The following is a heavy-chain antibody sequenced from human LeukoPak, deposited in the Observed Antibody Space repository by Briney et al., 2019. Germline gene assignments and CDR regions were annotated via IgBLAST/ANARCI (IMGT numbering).Heavy chain of an antibody. D-gene: IGHD5-12*01. CDR1: GFTFSSYA. CDR2: ISGSGGST. Sequence: GGSLRLSCAASGFTFSSYAMRWGRQAPGKGLEGVSAISGSGGSTYYADSVKGRFTISRDNSKNTLYLQMNNLRAEDTAVYYCAKDGAWLRFDDWGQGILVTVSS. V-gene: IGHV3-23*01. CDR3: AKDGAWLRFDD. J-gene: IGHJ4*02.